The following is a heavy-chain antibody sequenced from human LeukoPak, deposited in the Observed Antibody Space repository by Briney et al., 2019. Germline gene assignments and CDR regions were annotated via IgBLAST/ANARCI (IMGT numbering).Heavy chain of an antibody. CDR1: GYTFTGYY. J-gene: IGHJ6*02. D-gene: IGHD6-6*01. V-gene: IGHV1-2*02. CDR2: INPNSGGT. Sequence: GASVKVSCKASGYTFTGYYMHWVRQAPGQGLEWMGWINPNSGGTNYAQKFQGRVTMTRDTSISTAYMELSRLRSDDTAVYYCARDRSSSSPYYHYYGMDVWGQGTTVTVSS. CDR3: ARDRSSSSPYYHYYGMDV.